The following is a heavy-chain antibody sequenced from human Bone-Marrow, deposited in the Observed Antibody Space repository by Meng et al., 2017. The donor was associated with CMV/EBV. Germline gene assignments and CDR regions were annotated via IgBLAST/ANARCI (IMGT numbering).Heavy chain of an antibody. Sequence: GESLKISCAASGFSFSSYWMSWVRQAPGKGLEWVANIKQDGSEKFYVDSVKGRFTIARDNAKNSLYLQMSSLRAEDTAVYYCARGDFWSGDYTDAFDIWGQGTRVTGSS. D-gene: IGHD3-3*01. J-gene: IGHJ3*02. V-gene: IGHV3-7*01. CDR1: GFSFSSYW. CDR3: ARGDFWSGDYTDAFDI. CDR2: IKQDGSEK.